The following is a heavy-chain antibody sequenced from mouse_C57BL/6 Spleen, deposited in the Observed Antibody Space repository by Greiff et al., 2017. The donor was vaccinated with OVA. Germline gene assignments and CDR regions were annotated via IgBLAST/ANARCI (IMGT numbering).Heavy chain of an antibody. CDR3: ARGGGSSPFDY. CDR2: IDPSDSYT. Sequence: QVHVKQPGAELVMPGASVKLSCKASGYTFTSYWMHWVKQRPGQGLEWIGEIDPSDSYTNYNQKFKGKSTLTVDKSSSTAYMQLSSLTSEDSAVYYCARGGGSSPFDYWGQGTTLTVSS. CDR1: GYTFTSYW. D-gene: IGHD1-1*01. V-gene: IGHV1-69*01. J-gene: IGHJ2*01.